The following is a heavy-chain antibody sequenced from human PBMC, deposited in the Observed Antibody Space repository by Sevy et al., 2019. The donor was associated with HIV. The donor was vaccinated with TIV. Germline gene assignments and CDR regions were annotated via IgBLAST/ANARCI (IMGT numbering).Heavy chain of an antibody. V-gene: IGHV3-53*01. Sequence: GGSLRLSCAASGFTVSSNYMSWVRQAPGKGLEWVSVIYSGGDTYYADSVKGRFTISRDNAKNSLYLQMNSLRDEDTAVYYCANDYGGNWFEYFQHWGQGTLVTVSS. CDR3: ANDYGGNWFEYFQH. J-gene: IGHJ1*01. CDR1: GFTVSSNY. CDR2: IYSGGDT. D-gene: IGHD4-17*01.